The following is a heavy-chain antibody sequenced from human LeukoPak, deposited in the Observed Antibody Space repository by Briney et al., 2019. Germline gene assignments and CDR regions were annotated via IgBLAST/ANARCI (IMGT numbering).Heavy chain of an antibody. CDR3: AKEGYYYGGSGYYLFEY. D-gene: IGHD3-22*01. V-gene: IGHV3-23*01. CDR2: IGDSGDNT. J-gene: IGHJ4*02. CDR1: GFTFSNYA. Sequence: GGSLRLSCAASGFTFSNYAMNWIRQAPGKGLEWVSGIGDSGDNTYYADSVKGRFTIFRDNSKNTLYLQMASLRAEDTAVYYCAKEGYYYGGSGYYLFEYWGQGTLVTVSS.